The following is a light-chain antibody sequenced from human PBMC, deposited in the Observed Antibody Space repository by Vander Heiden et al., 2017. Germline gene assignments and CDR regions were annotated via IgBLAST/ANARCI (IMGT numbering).Light chain of an antibody. Sequence: QSVLTQPPSVSAAPGQRVTISCSGSNSNIGNNYVSWYQQLPGTAPKLLIFENNKRPSGIPDRFSGSKSGTSATLDITGLQTGDEADYYCGTWDTSLSAGVFGGGTKL. CDR1: NSNIGNNY. V-gene: IGLV1-51*02. J-gene: IGLJ3*02. CDR2: ENN. CDR3: GTWDTSLSAGV.